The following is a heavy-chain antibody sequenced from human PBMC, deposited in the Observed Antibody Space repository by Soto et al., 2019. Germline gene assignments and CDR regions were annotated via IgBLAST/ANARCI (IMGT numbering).Heavy chain of an antibody. J-gene: IGHJ6*02. D-gene: IGHD2-8*01. V-gene: IGHV3-30*18. CDR2: ISYDGRNK. Sequence: QVQLVESGGGVVQPGRSLRLSCAASGFSFSTYGMHWVRQAPGQGLEWVAVISYDGRNKYYADSVKGRFTISRDNSKNTLYLRMNSRRAGDTAVYYCAKDHGNGMDVGGQGTTVTVSS. CDR1: GFSFSTYG. CDR3: AKDHGNGMDV.